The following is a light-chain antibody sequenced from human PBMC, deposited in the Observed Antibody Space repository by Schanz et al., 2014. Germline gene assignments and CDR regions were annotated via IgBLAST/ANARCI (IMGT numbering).Light chain of an antibody. Sequence: QSALTQPRSVSGSPGQSVTISCTGTSSDVGAYNYVSWYQQHPGKAPKLMIYDVTKRPSGVPDRFSGSKSGSTASLTISGLQAEDEADYYCCSYAGSSTWVFGGGTKLTVL. CDR2: DVT. CDR1: SSDVGAYNY. J-gene: IGLJ3*02. CDR3: CSYAGSSTWV. V-gene: IGLV2-11*01.